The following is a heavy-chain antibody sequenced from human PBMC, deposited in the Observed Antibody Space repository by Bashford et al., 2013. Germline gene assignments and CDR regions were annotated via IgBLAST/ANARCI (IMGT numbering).Heavy chain of an antibody. CDR3: ARTSYPGWYFGGGMDV. V-gene: IGHV3-30-3*01. CDR1: GFAFSSHA. D-gene: IGHD6-19*01. Sequence: GSLRLSCAASGFAFSSHAIQWVRQAPGKGLEWVAVISNDGSNKYYVDSVKGRFTISRDNSKNTLYLQMNSLRAEDTAVYYCARTSYPGWYFGGGMDVWGQGTTVTVSS. CDR2: ISNDGSNK. J-gene: IGHJ6*02.